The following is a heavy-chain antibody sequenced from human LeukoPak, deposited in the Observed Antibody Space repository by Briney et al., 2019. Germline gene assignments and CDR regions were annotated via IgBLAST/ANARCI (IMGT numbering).Heavy chain of an antibody. CDR3: ARERIAAAGTWFDWFDP. Sequence: SETLSLTCTVSGGSISSYYWSWIRQPPGKGLEWIGYIYYSGSTNYNPSLKSRVTISVDTSKNQFSLKLSSVTAADTAVYYCARERIAAAGTWFDWFDPWGQGTLVTVSS. CDR1: GGSISSYY. J-gene: IGHJ5*02. D-gene: IGHD6-13*01. V-gene: IGHV4-59*01. CDR2: IYYSGST.